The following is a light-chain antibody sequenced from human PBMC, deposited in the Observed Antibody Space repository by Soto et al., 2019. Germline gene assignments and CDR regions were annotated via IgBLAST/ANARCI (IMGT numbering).Light chain of an antibody. J-gene: IGLJ3*02. CDR3: CSYAGSRV. V-gene: IGLV2-23*01. CDR2: EGS. CDR1: SSDVGSYNL. Sequence: QSALTQPASVSGSPGQSITISCTGTSSDVGSYNLVSWYQQHPGKAPKLMIYEGSKRPSGVSNRFSGSKSGNTASLTISGLQAEDEADSYCCSYAGSRVFSGGTKLTVL.